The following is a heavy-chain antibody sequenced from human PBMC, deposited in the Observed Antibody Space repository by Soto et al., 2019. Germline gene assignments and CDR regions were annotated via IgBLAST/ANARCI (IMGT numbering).Heavy chain of an antibody. CDR1: GGSFSGYY. D-gene: IGHD6-13*01. Sequence: QVQLQQWGAGLLKPSETLSLTCAVYGGSFSGYYWSWIRQPPGKGLEWIGEITHSGSTNYNPALKSRGTISVDMSKNQFSLKLSSVTAADTAVYYCARGGRQQQIPTPISYKIDYWGQGTLVTVSS. V-gene: IGHV4-34*01. CDR3: ARGGRQQQIPTPISYKIDY. CDR2: ITHSGST. J-gene: IGHJ4*02.